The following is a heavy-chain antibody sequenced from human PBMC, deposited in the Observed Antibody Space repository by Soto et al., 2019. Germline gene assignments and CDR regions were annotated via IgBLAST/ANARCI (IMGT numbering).Heavy chain of an antibody. Sequence: QVQLQQWGAGLLKPSETLSLTCAVSGGSLSGYYWNWVRQPPGKGLEWIGEVLHSASTNYNPSLKSRVTISIDTSKNHVSLEMNSVTAADTAVYYCARGRYTGSYYNYYYGMDVWGQGTTVTVSS. D-gene: IGHD1-26*01. V-gene: IGHV4-34*01. CDR1: GGSLSGYY. J-gene: IGHJ6*02. CDR3: ARGRYTGSYYNYYYGMDV. CDR2: VLHSAST.